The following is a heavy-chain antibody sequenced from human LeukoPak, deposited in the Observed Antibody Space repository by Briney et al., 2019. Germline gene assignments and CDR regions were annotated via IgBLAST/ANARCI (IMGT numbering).Heavy chain of an antibody. CDR3: ARAPYYYDSSGYYFYFDY. J-gene: IGHJ4*02. Sequence: SETLSLTCTVSGGSISSGGYYWSWIRQHPGKGLEWIGYIYYSGSTYYNPSLKSRVTISVDTSKNQFSLKLSSVTAADTAVYYCARAPYYYDSSGYYFYFDYWGQGTLVTVSS. V-gene: IGHV4-31*03. D-gene: IGHD3-22*01. CDR1: GGSISSGGYY. CDR2: IYYSGST.